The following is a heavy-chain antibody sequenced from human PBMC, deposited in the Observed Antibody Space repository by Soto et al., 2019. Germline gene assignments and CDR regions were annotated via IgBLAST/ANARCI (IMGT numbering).Heavy chain of an antibody. J-gene: IGHJ6*03. D-gene: IGHD2-2*01. V-gene: IGHV5-51*01. Sequence: GESLKISCKGSGYSFTSYWIGWVRQMPGKGLEWTGIPYPGDSDTRYSPSFQGQVTISADKSISTAYLQWSSLKASDTVMYYCARQDIVVVPAAMLGDYYYYYMDVWGKGTTVTVSS. CDR2: PYPGDSDT. CDR3: ARQDIVVVPAAMLGDYYYYYMDV. CDR1: GYSFTSYW.